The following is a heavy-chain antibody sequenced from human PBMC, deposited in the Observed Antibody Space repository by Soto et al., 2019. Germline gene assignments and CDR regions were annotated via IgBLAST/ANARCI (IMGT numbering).Heavy chain of an antibody. V-gene: IGHV1-69*01. CDR1: GGTFNRYA. J-gene: IGHJ6*02. CDR3: ARSAITLFGVVSIPPHYYSEIDV. Sequence: QVQLVQSGAEVKKPGSSVKVSCKASGGTFNRYAISWVRQAPGQGLEWMGGIIPIFGIGNDAQRFQGRVTIAADESTRTAYMELSSRSSEDTGVYYCARSAITLFGVVSIPPHYYSEIDVWGQGTTVTVSS. D-gene: IGHD3-3*01. CDR2: IIPIFGIG.